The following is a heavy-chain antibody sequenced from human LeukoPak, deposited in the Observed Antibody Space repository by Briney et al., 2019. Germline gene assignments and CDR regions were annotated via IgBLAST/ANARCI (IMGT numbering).Heavy chain of an antibody. CDR2: MYSGGST. CDR3: ARDLGIVVVVAAIRFVDGMDV. D-gene: IGHD2-15*01. Sequence: GGSLRHSCAASGFTVIGSYMSWVGQAPGKGRAGVSVMYSGGSTYYADSVKVRFTIYSDNSKNEVYLQMNSLRAEDTAVYYCARDLGIVVVVAAIRFVDGMDVWGRGPTVTVSS. CDR1: GFTVIGSY. J-gene: IGHJ6*02. V-gene: IGHV3-53*01.